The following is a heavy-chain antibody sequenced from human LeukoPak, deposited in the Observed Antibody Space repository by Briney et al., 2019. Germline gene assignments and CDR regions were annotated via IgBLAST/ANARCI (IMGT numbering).Heavy chain of an antibody. CDR3: ARHSLKQWGPSGGFDP. CDR1: GDSISSLTYY. V-gene: IGHV4-39*01. Sequence: SETLSLTCTVSGDSISSLTYYWGWVRQPPGKGLEWIGSIYYSGSTYFNPSLKSRAIISVDTSKNHLSLRLISVTAADTAAYYCARHSLKQWGPSGGFDPWGQGTLVTVSS. J-gene: IGHJ5*02. D-gene: IGHD1-26*01. CDR2: IYYSGST.